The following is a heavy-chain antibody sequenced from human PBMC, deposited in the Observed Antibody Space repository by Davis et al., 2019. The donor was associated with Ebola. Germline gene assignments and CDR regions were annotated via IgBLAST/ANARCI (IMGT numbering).Heavy chain of an antibody. CDR1: GFTFSSYA. J-gene: IGHJ4*02. Sequence: GESLKISCAASGFTFSSYAMSWVRQAPGKGLEWVSAISGSGGSTYYADSVKGRFTISRDNSKNTLYLQMNSLRAEDTAVYYCAREQQLVQDYWGQGILVTVSS. CDR3: AREQQLVQDY. CDR2: ISGSGGST. D-gene: IGHD6-13*01. V-gene: IGHV3-23*01.